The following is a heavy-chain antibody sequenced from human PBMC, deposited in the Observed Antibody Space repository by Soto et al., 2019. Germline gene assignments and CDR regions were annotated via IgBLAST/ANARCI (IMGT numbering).Heavy chain of an antibody. CDR1: RYSLSTSGVG. D-gene: IGHD1-26*01. Sequence: QITLKESGPTLVKPTQTLTLTCTFFRYSLSTSGVGVAWIRPPPVKALEWLALFYWDDDKRCSPSLKSRLTITKDTSKNQVVLTMTNIDPVDTATYYWAHRRGWDIPNWFDHWGQGTLVTVCS. CDR3: AHRRGWDIPNWFDH. V-gene: IGHV2-5*02. CDR2: FYWDDDK. J-gene: IGHJ5*02.